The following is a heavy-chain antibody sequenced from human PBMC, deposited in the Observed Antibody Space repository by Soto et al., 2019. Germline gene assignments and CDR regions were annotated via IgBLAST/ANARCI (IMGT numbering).Heavy chain of an antibody. CDR1: GFTFGNYH. J-gene: IGHJ4*02. CDR2: ISNNGGST. CDR3: ARSGGEGDYLDY. D-gene: IGHD3-10*01. Sequence: VQLVESGGGLVQPGGSLRLSCAASGFTFGNYHMHWVRQAPGKGLEYVSAISNNGGSTYYVNSVKGRFTISRDNSKNTLYLQMGSLRAEDMAVYYCARSGGEGDYLDYWGQGTLVTVSS. V-gene: IGHV3-64*01.